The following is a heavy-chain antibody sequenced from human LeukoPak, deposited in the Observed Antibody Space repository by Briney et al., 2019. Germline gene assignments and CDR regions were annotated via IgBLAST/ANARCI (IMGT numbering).Heavy chain of an antibody. Sequence: PGGSLRLSCAASGFTFSSYSMNWVRQAPGKGLEWVSSISSSSSYIYYADSVKGRFTISRDNAKNSLYLQMNSLRAEDTAVYYCARGLMYYYDSSGYSNWGQGTLVTVSS. CDR2: ISSSSSYI. CDR3: ARGLMYYYDSSGYSN. V-gene: IGHV3-21*01. J-gene: IGHJ4*02. D-gene: IGHD3-22*01. CDR1: GFTFSSYS.